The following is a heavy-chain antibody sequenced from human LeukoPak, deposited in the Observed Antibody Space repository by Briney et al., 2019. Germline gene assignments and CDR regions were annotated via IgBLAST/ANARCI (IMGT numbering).Heavy chain of an antibody. CDR2: INPNSGGT. D-gene: IGHD2-15*01. Sequence: GASVKVSCKASGYTFNNYDINWVRQAPGQGLEWMGWINPNSGGTNYAQKFQGRVTMTRDTSISTAYMELSRLRSDDTAVYYCARDLSWWEPQNDAFDIWGQGTMVTVSS. V-gene: IGHV1-2*02. CDR1: GYTFNNYD. J-gene: IGHJ3*02. CDR3: ARDLSWWEPQNDAFDI.